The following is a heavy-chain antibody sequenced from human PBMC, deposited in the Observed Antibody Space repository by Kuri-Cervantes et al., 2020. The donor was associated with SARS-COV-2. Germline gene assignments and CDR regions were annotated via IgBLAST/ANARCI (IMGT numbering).Heavy chain of an antibody. CDR1: GGTLSTYA. D-gene: IGHD1-26*01. V-gene: IGHV1-69*05. J-gene: IGHJ4*02. CDR2: IIPFVTSP. Sequence: SVKVSCKPSGGTLSTYAITWVRQAPGQGLEWIGGIIPFVTSPYYAQKFQGRVTIATDASTGTAYMELSSLISEDTAMYYCARDGSGSYTAKPAYFDYWGQGTLVTVSS. CDR3: ARDGSGSYTAKPAYFDY.